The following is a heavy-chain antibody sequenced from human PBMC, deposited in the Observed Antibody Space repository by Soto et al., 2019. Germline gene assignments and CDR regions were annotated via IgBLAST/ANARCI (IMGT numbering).Heavy chain of an antibody. Sequence: EVQLLESGGGLVQPGGSLRLSCAASGFTFSTYAMTWVRQAPGKGLKWVSALSASGATTYHADSVKGRFTISRDNSEKTLYLQMNSLRAEDTAVYYCAKGVSGSQYYYYGMDVWGQGTTVTVSS. CDR2: LSASGATT. V-gene: IGHV3-23*01. CDR3: AKGVSGSQYYYYGMDV. D-gene: IGHD1-26*01. CDR1: GFTFSTYA. J-gene: IGHJ6*02.